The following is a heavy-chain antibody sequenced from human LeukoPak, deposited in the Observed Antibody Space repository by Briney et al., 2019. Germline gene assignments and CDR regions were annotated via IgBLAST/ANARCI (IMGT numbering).Heavy chain of an antibody. J-gene: IGHJ4*02. CDR2: ISSSSSTI. Sequence: GGSLRLSCAASGFTFSSYSMNWVRQAPGKGLEWVSYISSSSSTIYYADSVKGRFTISRDNAKNSLYLQMNSLRAEDTAVYYCARDRSGYYDSSGYRYYFDYWGQGALVTVSS. CDR1: GFTFSSYS. D-gene: IGHD3-22*01. V-gene: IGHV3-48*04. CDR3: ARDRSGYYDSSGYRYYFDY.